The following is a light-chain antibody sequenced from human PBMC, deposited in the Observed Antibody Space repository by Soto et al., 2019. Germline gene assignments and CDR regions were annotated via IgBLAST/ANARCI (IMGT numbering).Light chain of an antibody. V-gene: IGKV1-5*01. J-gene: IGKJ2*01. Sequence: DIKMTQSPSTLSASVGDTVTISCRASQRISNWLAWYQQKPGKAPKLLIYDPSILETGVPPRFSGTGSGTQYTLTISSLQPDDSATYYCQQYNSYPYTFGQGTKLQIK. CDR3: QQYNSYPYT. CDR2: DPS. CDR1: QRISNW.